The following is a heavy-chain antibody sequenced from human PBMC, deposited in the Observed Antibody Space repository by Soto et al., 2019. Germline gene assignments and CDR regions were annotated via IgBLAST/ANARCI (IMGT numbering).Heavy chain of an antibody. D-gene: IGHD3-3*01. CDR3: ARGYYDFWSGSPFDY. Sequence: EVQLVESGGGLVQPGGSLRLSCAASGFTFSSYWMSWVRQAPGKGLEWVANIKQDGSEKYYVDSVKGRFTISRDNAKNSLYLQMNSLRAEDTAVYYCARGYYDFWSGSPFDYWGQGTLVTVSS. J-gene: IGHJ4*02. CDR2: IKQDGSEK. V-gene: IGHV3-7*03. CDR1: GFTFSSYW.